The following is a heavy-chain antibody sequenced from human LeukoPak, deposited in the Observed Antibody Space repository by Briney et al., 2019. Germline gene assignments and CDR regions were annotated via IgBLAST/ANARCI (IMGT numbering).Heavy chain of an antibody. J-gene: IGHJ4*02. CDR2: INSDGNTR. V-gene: IGHV3-74*01. Sequence: QPGGSLRLSCAASGFTFRTSWMHWVRQAPGKGLVWVSRINSDGNTRNYADSVKGRFTISRDNAKNTLYLQMNSLRAEDTAVYYCVRDMGYYDKVWGQGTLVTVSS. D-gene: IGHD3-22*01. CDR1: GFTFRTSW. CDR3: VRDMGYYDKV.